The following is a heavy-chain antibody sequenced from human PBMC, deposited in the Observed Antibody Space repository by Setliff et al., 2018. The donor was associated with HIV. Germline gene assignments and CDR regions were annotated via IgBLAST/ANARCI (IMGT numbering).Heavy chain of an antibody. D-gene: IGHD6-19*01. Sequence: GASVMVSCKASGYTFTNYDINWVRRAAGQGLEWMGWINPNSGNTGYAQRFQGRVTVTRNTSISTAYMELSSLRSEDTAVYFCARGPPVAGTLYYYYMDVWGKGTTVTVSS. CDR1: GYTFTNYD. V-gene: IGHV1-8*01. CDR2: INPNSGNT. CDR3: ARGPPVAGTLYYYYMDV. J-gene: IGHJ6*03.